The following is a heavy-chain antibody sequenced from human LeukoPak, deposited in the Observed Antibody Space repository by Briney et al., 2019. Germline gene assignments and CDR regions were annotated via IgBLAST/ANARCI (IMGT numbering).Heavy chain of an antibody. V-gene: IGHV3-11*04. CDR3: ASFLSYDFWSGYRDYFDY. Sequence: GGSLRLSCAASGFTFSDYYMSWIRQAPGKGLEWVSYISSSGSTIYYADSVKGRFTISRDNAKNSLYLQMNSLRAEDTAVYYCASFLSYDFWSGYRDYFDYWGQGTLVTVSS. D-gene: IGHD3-3*01. CDR1: GFTFSDYY. J-gene: IGHJ4*02. CDR2: ISSSGSTI.